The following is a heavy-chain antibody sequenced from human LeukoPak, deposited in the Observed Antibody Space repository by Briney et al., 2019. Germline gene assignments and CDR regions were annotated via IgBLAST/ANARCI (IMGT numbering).Heavy chain of an antibody. J-gene: IGHJ4*02. CDR1: GFSLSTSAVG. CDR2: IYWDDDK. V-gene: IGHV2-5*02. D-gene: IGHD3-16*01. CDR3: AYTAYVRGLDY. Sequence: SGPTLVKPTQTLTLTCTFSGFSLSTSAVGVGWIRQPPGKALEWLALIYWDDDKRYNPSLNSRLTIAKGTSRSQVVLTMTNMDPVDTATYYCAYTAYVRGLDYWGPGTLVTVSS.